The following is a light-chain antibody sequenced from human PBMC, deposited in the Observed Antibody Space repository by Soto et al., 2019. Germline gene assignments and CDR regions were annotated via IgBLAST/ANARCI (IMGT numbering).Light chain of an antibody. CDR1: QSVGSN. CDR2: GAS. J-gene: IGKJ2*01. CDR3: HQHNYGPS. V-gene: IGKV3-15*01. Sequence: EIVMTQSPVTLSVSPGERATLSCRASQSVGSNLAWYQQKPGQAPRLLLYGASTRATGIPGRFSGSGSGTEFTLTITSLQSEDVAVYYCHQHNYGPSFGQGTKLEFK.